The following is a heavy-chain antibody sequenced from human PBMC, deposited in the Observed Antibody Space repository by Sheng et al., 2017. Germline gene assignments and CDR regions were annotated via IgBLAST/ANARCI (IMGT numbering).Heavy chain of an antibody. CDR3: ARHDGLIVGATTPDY. Sequence: QLQLQESGPGLVKPSETLSLTCTVSGGSISSSSYYWGWIRQPPGKGLEWIGSIYYSGSTYYNPSLKSRVTISVDTSKNQFSLKLSSVTAADTAVYYCARHDGLIVGATTPDYWGQGNPGPPSPQ. D-gene: IGHD1-26*01. CDR1: GGSISSSSYY. CDR2: IYYSGST. J-gene: IGHJ4*02. V-gene: IGHV4-39*01.